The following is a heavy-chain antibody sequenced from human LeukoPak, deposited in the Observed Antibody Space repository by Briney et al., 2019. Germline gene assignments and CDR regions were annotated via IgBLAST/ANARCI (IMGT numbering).Heavy chain of an antibody. CDR1: GGSVSSTTYY. D-gene: IGHD3-10*01. J-gene: IGHJ4*02. V-gene: IGHV4-39*01. CDR3: ARYVVYGSGKYYFDY. CDR2: INYSGST. Sequence: PSETLSLTCTVSGGSVSSTTYYWSWIRQPPGKGLEWIASINYSGSTYYDPSLKRRVTIPVDTSENQFSLKLSSVTAADTAVYYCARYVVYGSGKYYFDYWGQGTLVTVSS.